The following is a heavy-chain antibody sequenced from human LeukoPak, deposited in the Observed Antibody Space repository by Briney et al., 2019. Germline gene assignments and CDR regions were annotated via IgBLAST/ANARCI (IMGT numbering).Heavy chain of an antibody. CDR3: ARDQYSGYDAPTRYYFDY. CDR2: ISSSSSYI. V-gene: IGHV3-21*01. J-gene: IGHJ4*02. D-gene: IGHD5-12*01. CDR1: GFTFSSYS. Sequence: SGGSLRLSCAASGFTFSSYSMNWVRQAPGKGLEWVSSISSSSSYIYYADSVKGRFTISRDNAKNSLYLQMNSLRAEDTAVYYCARDQYSGYDAPTRYYFDYWGQGTLVTVSS.